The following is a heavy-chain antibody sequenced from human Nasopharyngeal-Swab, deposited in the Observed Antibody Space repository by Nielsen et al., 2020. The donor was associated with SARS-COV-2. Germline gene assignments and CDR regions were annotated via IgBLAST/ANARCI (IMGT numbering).Heavy chain of an antibody. J-gene: IGHJ5*02. CDR2: IIPIFGTA. Sequence: VRQMPGKGLEWMGGIIPIFGTANYAQKFQGRVTITADKSTSTAYMELSSLRSEDTAVYYCAREDLGYSYGAWGQGTLVTVSS. CDR3: AREDLGYSYGA. V-gene: IGHV1-69*06. D-gene: IGHD5-18*01.